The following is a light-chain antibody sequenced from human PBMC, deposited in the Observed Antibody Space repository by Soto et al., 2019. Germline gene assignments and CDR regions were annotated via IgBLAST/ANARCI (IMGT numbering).Light chain of an antibody. Sequence: EIVMTQSPATLSVSPGERATLSCRASQSVSSNLAWYQQKPGQAPRLLIYGASTRATGIPARFSGSGSGTEFTLTISSLQSEDFAVYYCQQYNNWPGGTLGQWTKLEIK. CDR3: QQYNNWPGGT. J-gene: IGKJ2*01. CDR2: GAS. CDR1: QSVSSN. V-gene: IGKV3-15*01.